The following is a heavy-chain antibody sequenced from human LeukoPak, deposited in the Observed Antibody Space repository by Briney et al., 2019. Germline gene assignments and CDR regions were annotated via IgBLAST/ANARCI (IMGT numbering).Heavy chain of an antibody. CDR3: TTYSSGWFVPVAFDI. D-gene: IGHD6-19*01. J-gene: IGHJ3*02. V-gene: IGHV3-15*01. CDR2: IKSKTDGGTT. Sequence: PGGSLRLSCAASGFTFSNAWMSWVRQAPGKGLEWVGRIKSKTDGGTTDYAAPVKGRFTISRDDSKNTLYLQMNSLKTEDTAVYYCTTYSSGWFVPVAFDIWGQGTMVTVSS. CDR1: GFTFSNAW.